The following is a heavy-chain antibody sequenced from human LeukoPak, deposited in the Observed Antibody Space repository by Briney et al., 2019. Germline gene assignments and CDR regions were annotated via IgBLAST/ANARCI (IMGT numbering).Heavy chain of an antibody. V-gene: IGHV3-30*02. CDR3: AKVLDILTADYFRPDVYYFDY. CDR1: GFTFSSYS. D-gene: IGHD3-9*01. J-gene: IGHJ4*02. Sequence: GGSLRLSCAASGFTFSSYSIHWVRQAPGKGLEWVTFIRFDGSTKYYSDSAKGRFTISRDNSKNTVYLQMNSLRPDDTAIYYCAKVLDILTADYFRPDVYYFDYWGRGTLVTVSS. CDR2: IRFDGSTK.